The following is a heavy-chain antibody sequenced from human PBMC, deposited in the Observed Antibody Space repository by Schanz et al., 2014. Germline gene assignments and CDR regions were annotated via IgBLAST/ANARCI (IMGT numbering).Heavy chain of an antibody. D-gene: IGHD3-10*01. Sequence: VQLVESGGGVVQPGRSLRLSCAASGFTFSAYYMTWVRQAPGKGLEWVSFVHPGGSTYYPDSVKGRFTISRDNSNKTVDLQMNSLRAEDTALYYCVRDELLWFGEVLSLDYWGQGALVTVSS. CDR1: GFTFSAYY. CDR2: VHPGGST. V-gene: IGHV3-66*01. J-gene: IGHJ4*02. CDR3: VRDELLWFGEVLSLDY.